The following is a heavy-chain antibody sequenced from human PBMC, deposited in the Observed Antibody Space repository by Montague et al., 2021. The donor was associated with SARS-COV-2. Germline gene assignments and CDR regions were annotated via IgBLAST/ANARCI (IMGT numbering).Heavy chain of an antibody. J-gene: IGHJ5*02. CDR1: GISLSTSGVG. V-gene: IGHV2-5*02. CDR3: APLGFDSRSYYTPHNWFDP. D-gene: IGHD3-10*01. Sequence: PALVKPTQTLTLTCTFSGISLSTSGVGVAWIRQPPGKALEWLALIYWDDDERYSPSMRSRLTITKDTSKNQVVLRMTNMDPMDTATYYCAPLGFDSRSYYTPHNWFDPWGQGILVTASS. CDR2: IYWDDDE.